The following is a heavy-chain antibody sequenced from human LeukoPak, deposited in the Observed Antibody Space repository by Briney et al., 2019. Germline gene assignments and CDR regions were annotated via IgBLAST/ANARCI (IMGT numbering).Heavy chain of an antibody. CDR1: GFTFSSYA. CDR3: AKGVLRFLEWLRRTDDAFDI. V-gene: IGHV3-23*01. D-gene: IGHD3-3*01. Sequence: GGSLRLSCAASGFTFSSYAMSWVRQAPGKGLEWVSAISGSGGSTYYVDSVKGRFTISRDNSKNTLYLQMNSLRAEDTAVYYCAKGVLRFLEWLRRTDDAFDIWGQGTMVTVSS. CDR2: ISGSGGST. J-gene: IGHJ3*02.